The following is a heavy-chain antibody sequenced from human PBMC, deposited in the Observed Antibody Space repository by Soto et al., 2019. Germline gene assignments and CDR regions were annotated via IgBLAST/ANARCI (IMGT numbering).Heavy chain of an antibody. CDR2: IYSGCDT. D-gene: IGHD2-21*01. CDR3: ARKTDSIPAGGDV. V-gene: IGHV3-53*04. J-gene: IGHJ6*04. Sequence: EVQLVASGGGLVQPGGSLRLSCTASGFAVRHNYMTWVRQAPGKGLEWVSLIYSGCDTAYAESVKGRFTISRHTSQNTLYLQMNSLRAEDTAVYYCARKTDSIPAGGDVWGKGSAVNVSS. CDR1: GFAVRHNY.